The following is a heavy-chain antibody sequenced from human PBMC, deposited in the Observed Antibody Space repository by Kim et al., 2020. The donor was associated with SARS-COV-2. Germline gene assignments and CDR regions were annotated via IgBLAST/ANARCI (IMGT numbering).Heavy chain of an antibody. D-gene: IGHD6-19*01. V-gene: IGHV3-23*01. CDR3: AKGRGSSGPDDY. J-gene: IGHJ4*02. Sequence: YDADSVEGRFTISRDNSKHTLYLQMNSLRAEDTAVYYCAKGRGSSGPDDYWGQGTLVTVSS.